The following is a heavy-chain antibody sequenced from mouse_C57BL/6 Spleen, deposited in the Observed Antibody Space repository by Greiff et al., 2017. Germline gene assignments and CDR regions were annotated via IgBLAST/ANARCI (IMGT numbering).Heavy chain of an antibody. J-gene: IGHJ3*01. V-gene: IGHV1-52*01. CDR1: GYTFTSYW. D-gene: IGHD2-4*01. CDR3: ARFADSAFAY. Sequence: VQLQQSGAELVRPGSSVKLSCKASGYTFTSYWMHWVKQRPIQGLEWIGNIDPSDSETHYNQKFKDKATLTVDKSSSTAYMQLSSLTSEDSAVXYCARFADSAFAYWGQVTLVTVSA. CDR2: IDPSDSET.